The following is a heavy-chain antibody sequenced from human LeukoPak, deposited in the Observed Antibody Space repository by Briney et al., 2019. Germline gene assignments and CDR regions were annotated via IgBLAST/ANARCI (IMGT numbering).Heavy chain of an antibody. CDR1: GGSISTITYY. D-gene: IGHD6-6*01. CDR3: ASGVYSTSSGVYWFDP. Sequence: SETLSLTCTVSGGSISTITYYWGWIRQPPGKGLEWIGSAYFSGSTYYNPSLKSRVTILVATSKNQFSLKVSSVTAADTAVYFCASGVYSTSSGVYWFDPWGQGTLVTVSS. J-gene: IGHJ5*02. V-gene: IGHV4-39*07. CDR2: AYFSGST.